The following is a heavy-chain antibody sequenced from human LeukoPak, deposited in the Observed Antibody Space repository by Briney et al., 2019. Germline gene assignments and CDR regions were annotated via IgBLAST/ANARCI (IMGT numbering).Heavy chain of an antibody. Sequence: KPSETLSLTCTVSGGSISGYYWSWIRQPPGKGLDWIGYIYYSGSTNYNPSLKSRVTMSVDTSKNQFSLKLSSVTAADTAEYYCARGGLESGYHSNDAFDIWGQGTMVTVSS. D-gene: IGHD3-22*01. J-gene: IGHJ3*02. CDR1: GGSISGYY. V-gene: IGHV4-59*01. CDR2: IYYSGST. CDR3: ARGGLESGYHSNDAFDI.